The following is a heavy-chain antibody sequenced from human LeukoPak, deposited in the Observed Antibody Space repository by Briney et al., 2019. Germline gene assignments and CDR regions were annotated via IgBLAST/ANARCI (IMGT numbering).Heavy chain of an antibody. D-gene: IGHD1-26*01. Sequence: GGSLRLSCAASGFTFSSYSMNWVRQAPGKGLEWVSYISYGSTTIYSADSVKGRFTISRDNAKNSLYLQMNSLRAEDTAVYYCTRDLGATAYFGQGTLVTVSS. V-gene: IGHV3-48*01. CDR1: GFTFSSYS. CDR2: ISYGSTTI. CDR3: TRDLGATAY. J-gene: IGHJ4*02.